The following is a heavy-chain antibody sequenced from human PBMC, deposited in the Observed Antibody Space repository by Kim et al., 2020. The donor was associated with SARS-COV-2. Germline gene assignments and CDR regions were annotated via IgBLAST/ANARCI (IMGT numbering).Heavy chain of an antibody. CDR2: IIPIFGTA. Sequence: SVKVSCKASGGTFSSYAISWVRQAPGQGLEWMGGIIPIFGTANYAQKFQGRVTITADESTSTAYMELSSLRSEDTAVYYCARWAPELYQSRRGFDPWGQGTLVTVSS. V-gene: IGHV1-69*13. CDR3: ARWAPELYQSRRGFDP. J-gene: IGHJ5*02. D-gene: IGHD2-8*01. CDR1: GGTFSSYA.